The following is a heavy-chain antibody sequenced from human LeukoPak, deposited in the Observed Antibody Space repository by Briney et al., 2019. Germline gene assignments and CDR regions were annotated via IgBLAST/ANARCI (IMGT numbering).Heavy chain of an antibody. CDR3: ARDGHIAAELFDY. Sequence: ASVKVSCKASGYTFNNYGISWVRQAPGQGLEWMGWISAYNAKTNYAQNLQGRVTMTTDTSTTTAYMELRSLRSDDTAVYYCARDGHIAAELFDYWGQGTLVSVSS. J-gene: IGHJ4*02. D-gene: IGHD6-25*01. CDR1: GYTFNNYG. CDR2: ISAYNAKT. V-gene: IGHV1-18*01.